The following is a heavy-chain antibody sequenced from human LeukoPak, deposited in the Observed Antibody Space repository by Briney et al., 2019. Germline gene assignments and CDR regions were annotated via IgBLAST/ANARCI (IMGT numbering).Heavy chain of an antibody. Sequence: SETLSLTCAVYGGSFSGYYLSWIRQPPGKGLEWIGEINHSGSTNHNPSLKSRVTISVDTSKNQFSLKLSSVTAADTAVYYCARGVSPDLPANGPFDPWGQGTLVTVSS. V-gene: IGHV4-34*01. CDR1: GGSFSGYY. CDR3: ARGVSPDLPANGPFDP. CDR2: INHSGST. J-gene: IGHJ5*02. D-gene: IGHD2-2*01.